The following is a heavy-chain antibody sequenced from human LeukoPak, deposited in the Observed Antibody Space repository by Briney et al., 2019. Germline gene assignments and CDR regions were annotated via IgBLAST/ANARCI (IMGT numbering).Heavy chain of an antibody. J-gene: IGHJ4*02. CDR3: ARVRYDSSGYYSIFDS. CDR2: INWNGGST. Sequence: GGSLRLSCAASGFTFDDYGMSWVRQAPGKGLEWVSGINWNGGSTGYADSVKGRFTISRDNAKNSLSLQMNSLRAEDTAVYYCARVRYDSSGYYSIFDSWGQGTLVTVSS. CDR1: GFTFDDYG. V-gene: IGHV3-20*04. D-gene: IGHD3-22*01.